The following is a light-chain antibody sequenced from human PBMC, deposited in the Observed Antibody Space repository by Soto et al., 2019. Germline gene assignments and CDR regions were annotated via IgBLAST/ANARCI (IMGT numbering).Light chain of an antibody. Sequence: EIVLTQSPVTLSLSPGDRATPSCRASQSVSSSYLAWYQQKPGQAPGLLIYGASSRATGIPDRFSGSGSGTDFTLTISRLEPEDFAVYYCQQYGRSPWTFGQGTKVDIK. CDR1: QSVSSSY. CDR3: QQYGRSPWT. J-gene: IGKJ1*01. V-gene: IGKV3-20*01. CDR2: GAS.